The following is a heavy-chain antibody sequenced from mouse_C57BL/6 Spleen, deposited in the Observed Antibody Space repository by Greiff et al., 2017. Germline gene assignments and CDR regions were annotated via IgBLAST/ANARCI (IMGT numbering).Heavy chain of an antibody. CDR3: TSPDYYGSSPFDY. J-gene: IGHJ2*01. CDR2: IRNKANNHAT. D-gene: IGHD1-1*01. CDR1: GFTFSDAW. V-gene: IGHV6-6*01. Sequence: EVMLVESGGGLVQPGGSMKLSCAASGFTFSDAWMDWVRQSPEKGLEWVAEIRNKANNHATYYAESVKGRFTISRDDSKSSVYLQMNSLRAEDTGIYYCTSPDYYGSSPFDYWGQGTTLTVSS.